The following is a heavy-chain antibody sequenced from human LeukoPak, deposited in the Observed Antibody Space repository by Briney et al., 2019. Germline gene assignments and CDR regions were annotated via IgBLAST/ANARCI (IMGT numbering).Heavy chain of an antibody. CDR1: RFTFSSYG. Sequence: GSLRLSCSASRFTFSSYGMHWVRQAPGKGLEWVAFIRYDGSNKYYADSVKGRFTISRDNSKNTLYLHMNSLRADDTAVYFCARHLAGNRYVFDNWGQGTLVTVSS. CDR3: ARHLAGNRYVFDN. CDR2: IRYDGSNK. D-gene: IGHD5-12*01. V-gene: IGHV3-33*08. J-gene: IGHJ4*02.